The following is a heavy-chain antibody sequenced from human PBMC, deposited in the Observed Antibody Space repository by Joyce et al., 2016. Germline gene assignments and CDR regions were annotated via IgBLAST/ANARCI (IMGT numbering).Heavy chain of an antibody. CDR1: GLTFRTTW. V-gene: IGHV3-15*01. CDR3: TTDPRY. CDR2: IKSKNDGGTL. Sequence: VQLVESGGGLVQPGESLRLSCGVSGLTFRTTWMSWVRQAPGKGLEWIDRIKSKNDGGTLDYIETVKGRFTLSRDDSTNTVYLQMDSLKIEDTAMYYCTTDPRYWGRGTLVTVSS. J-gene: IGHJ4*02.